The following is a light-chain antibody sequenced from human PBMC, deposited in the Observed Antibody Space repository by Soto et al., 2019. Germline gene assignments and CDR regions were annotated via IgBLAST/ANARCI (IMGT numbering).Light chain of an antibody. Sequence: QSVLTQPRSVSGSPGQSVTISCTGTSRDVRVYDYVSWYQQHPGKAPKLMIYDVSQRPSGVPDRFSGSKSGNTASLTISGLQAEDEADYYCCSYAGTYTYVFGTGTKVTV. J-gene: IGLJ1*01. CDR2: DVS. CDR1: SRDVRVYDY. V-gene: IGLV2-11*01. CDR3: CSYAGTYTYV.